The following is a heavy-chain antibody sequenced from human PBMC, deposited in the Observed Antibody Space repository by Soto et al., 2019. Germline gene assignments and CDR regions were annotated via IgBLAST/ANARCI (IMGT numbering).Heavy chain of an antibody. Sequence: SETLSLTCTVSGGSISSGGYYWSWIRQHPGKGLEWIGYIYYSGSTYYNPSLKSRVTISVDTSKNQFSLKLSSVTAADTAVYYCARQSASGYYYDSSGFGPFDYWGQGTLVTVSS. CDR1: GGSISSGGYY. D-gene: IGHD3-22*01. V-gene: IGHV4-31*03. CDR3: ARQSASGYYYDSSGFGPFDY. J-gene: IGHJ4*02. CDR2: IYYSGST.